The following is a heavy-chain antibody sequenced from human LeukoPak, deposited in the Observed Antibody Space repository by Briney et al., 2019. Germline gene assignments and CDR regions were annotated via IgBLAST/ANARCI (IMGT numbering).Heavy chain of an antibody. D-gene: IGHD6-13*01. V-gene: IGHV3-53*01. J-gene: IGHJ4*02. CDR3: ATDDRIAAPGTFDY. Sequence: SAGSLRLSCAASGFTVSSAFMSWVRQAPRKVLEWVSIIYGGGTTYFADSVKGRFTISRDNSKTTLYLQMNRLRAEDTAVYYCATDDRIAAPGTFDYWGQGALVTVSS. CDR1: GFTVSSAF. CDR2: IYGGGTT.